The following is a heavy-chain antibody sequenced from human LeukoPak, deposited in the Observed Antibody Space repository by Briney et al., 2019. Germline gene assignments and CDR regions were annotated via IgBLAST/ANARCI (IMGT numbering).Heavy chain of an antibody. D-gene: IGHD3-10*01. V-gene: IGHV1-46*01. CDR1: GYTFTSYY. Sequence: ASVKVSCKASGYTFTSYYIHWVRQAPGQGLECKGFINPGAGSTNYAQNFQDRLTMTRDTSTITVYMELSSLRSEDTAVYYCARDFSGNYNQRYFDFWGQGTLVTVSS. J-gene: IGHJ4*02. CDR2: INPGAGST. CDR3: ARDFSGNYNQRYFDF.